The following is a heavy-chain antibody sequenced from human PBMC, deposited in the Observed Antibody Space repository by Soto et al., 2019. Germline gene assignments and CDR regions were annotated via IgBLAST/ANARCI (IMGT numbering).Heavy chain of an antibody. Sequence: QMQLVQSGPEVKKPGTSVKVSCKASGFTFTTSAVQWVRQAGGQRLEWIGWIVVGSGNTNYAQKFQERVAITRDMSTSTAYMELSSLRSEDTAVYYCAAAHSGSYGDAFDIWGQGTLVTVSS. J-gene: IGHJ3*02. CDR2: IVVGSGNT. CDR1: GFTFTTSA. D-gene: IGHD1-26*01. CDR3: AAAHSGSYGDAFDI. V-gene: IGHV1-58*01.